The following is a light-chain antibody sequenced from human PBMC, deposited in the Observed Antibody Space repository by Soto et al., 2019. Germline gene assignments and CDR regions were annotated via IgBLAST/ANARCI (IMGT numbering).Light chain of an antibody. CDR1: QGISNY. J-gene: IGKJ4*01. CDR2: AAS. CDR3: QQSYSTPLT. V-gene: IGKV1-39*01. Sequence: DIQMTQSPSSLSASVGGRVTITCRARQGISNYLNWYQKKPGKAPNLLIYAASNLQSGVPSRFSGRGSGTDFPLTISSLQPEDFAAYYCQQSYSTPLTFGGGTNVEIK.